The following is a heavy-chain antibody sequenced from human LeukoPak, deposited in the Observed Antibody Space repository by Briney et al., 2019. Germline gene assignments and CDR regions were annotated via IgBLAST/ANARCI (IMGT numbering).Heavy chain of an antibody. CDR2: IYYSGST. CDR3: ARLALSSLPGE. Sequence: SETLSLTCTVSGGSISSSSYYWGWIRQPPGKGLEWIGSIYYSGSTYYNPSLKSRVTISVDTSKNQFSLKLSSVTAADTALYYCARLALSSLPGEWGQGTLVTVSS. J-gene: IGHJ4*02. V-gene: IGHV4-39*01. D-gene: IGHD2-2*01. CDR1: GGSISSSSYY.